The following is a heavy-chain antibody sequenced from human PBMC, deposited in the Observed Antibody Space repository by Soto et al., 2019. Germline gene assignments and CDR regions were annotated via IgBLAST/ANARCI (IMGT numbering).Heavy chain of an antibody. Sequence: EVQLVESGGGLVQPGGSLRLSCAASGFTFSGYWMSWVRPAPGTGLEWVANIKQDGSEQVYVDSVKGRFTSSRDNAKNALSLQMMGLRAEDTAVYYFAGEAVWGQGTTVTVPS. J-gene: IGHJ6*02. CDR1: GFTFSGYW. V-gene: IGHV3-7*05. CDR3: AGEAV. CDR2: IKQDGSEQ.